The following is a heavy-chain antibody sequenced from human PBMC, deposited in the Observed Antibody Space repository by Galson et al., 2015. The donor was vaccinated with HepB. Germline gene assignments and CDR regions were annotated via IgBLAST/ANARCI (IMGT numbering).Heavy chain of an antibody. CDR1: GGTFSSYA. CDR2: IIPIFGTA. CDR3: ARYKDTAMVRRHYYGMDV. D-gene: IGHD5-18*01. J-gene: IGHJ6*02. Sequence: SVKVSCKASGGTFSSYAISWVRQAPGQGLEWMGGIIPIFGTANYAQKFQGRVTITADESTSTAYMELSSLRSEDTAVYYCARYKDTAMVRRHYYGMDVWGQGTTVTVSS. V-gene: IGHV1-69*13.